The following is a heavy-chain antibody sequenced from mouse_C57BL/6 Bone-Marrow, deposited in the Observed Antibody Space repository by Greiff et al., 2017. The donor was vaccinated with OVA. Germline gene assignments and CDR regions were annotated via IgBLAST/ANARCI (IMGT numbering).Heavy chain of an antibody. V-gene: IGHV5-4*01. CDR3: ARERGYSAFYFDD. J-gene: IGHJ2*01. CDR2: ISPGSGYT. CDR1: GFTFSSYS. D-gene: IGHD2-12*01. Sequence: EVQLVESGAGLVKPGASLKLSCTASGFTFSSYSMSWVRQTPEKRLEWVATISPGSGYTYYPDNFKGRFTISRDNAKNNLYMQISNLKSEDTAMYYCARERGYSAFYFDDWGQGTTLTVAS.